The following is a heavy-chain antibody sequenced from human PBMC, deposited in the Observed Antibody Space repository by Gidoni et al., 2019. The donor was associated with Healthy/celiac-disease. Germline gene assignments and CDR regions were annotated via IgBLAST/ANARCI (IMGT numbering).Heavy chain of an antibody. CDR1: GYTFTSYG. CDR3: ARVPLGLGRVDYFDY. J-gene: IGHJ4*02. CDR2: ISAYNGNT. D-gene: IGHD7-27*01. V-gene: IGHV1-18*01. Sequence: QVQLVQSGAEVQKPGDSVKVSCKASGYTFTSYGISWVRQAPGQGLEWMGWISAYNGNTNYAQKLQGRVTMTTDTSTSTAYMELRSLRSDDTAVYYCARVPLGLGRVDYFDYWSQGTLVTVSS.